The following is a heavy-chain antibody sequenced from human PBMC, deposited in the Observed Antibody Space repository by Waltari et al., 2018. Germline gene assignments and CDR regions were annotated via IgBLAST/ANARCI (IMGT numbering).Heavy chain of an antibody. J-gene: IGHJ4*02. CDR2: IIPLLVIA. V-gene: IGHV1-69*08. CDR3: ARDRITIIRRPFAY. Sequence: QVQLVQSGAEVKKPGSSVKVSCKASGGTFSSYTISWVRPAPGQGLEWMGRIIPLLVIATYAQKFLGRVTITADNSSSTASIELSSLRSADTAVYYCARDRITIIRRPFAYWGQGTLVTVSS. CDR1: GGTFSSYT. D-gene: IGHD3-10*01.